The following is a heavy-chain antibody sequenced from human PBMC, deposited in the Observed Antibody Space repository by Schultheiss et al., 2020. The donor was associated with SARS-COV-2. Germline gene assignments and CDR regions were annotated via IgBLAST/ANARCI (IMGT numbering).Heavy chain of an antibody. J-gene: IGHJ3*02. Sequence: GGSLRLSCAASGFTFSSYAMSWVRQAPGKGLEWVSAISGSGGSTYYADSVKGRFTISRDNSKNTLYLQMNSLRAEDTAVYYCAKDATIFGVVTPDAFDIWGQGTMVTVSS. V-gene: IGHV3-23*01. CDR2: ISGSGGST. CDR1: GFTFSSYA. CDR3: AKDATIFGVVTPDAFDI. D-gene: IGHD3-3*01.